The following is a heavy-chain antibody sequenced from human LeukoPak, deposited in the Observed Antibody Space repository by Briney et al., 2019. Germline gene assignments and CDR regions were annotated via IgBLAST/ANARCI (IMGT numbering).Heavy chain of an antibody. J-gene: IGHJ6*03. D-gene: IGHD3-22*01. V-gene: IGHV1-2*02. CDR3: ARGDSSGYYPPYYYYYMDV. CDR2: INPNSGGT. Sequence: GASVKVSYKASGYTFTGYYMHWVRQAPGQGLEWMGWINPNSGGTNYAQKFQGRVTMTRDTSISTAYMELSRLRSDDTAVYYCARGDSSGYYPPYYYYYMDVWGKGTTVTISS. CDR1: GYTFTGYY.